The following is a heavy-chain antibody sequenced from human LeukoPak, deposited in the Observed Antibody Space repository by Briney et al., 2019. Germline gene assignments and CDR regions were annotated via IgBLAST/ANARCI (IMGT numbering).Heavy chain of an antibody. CDR2: ISSSSSYI. Sequence: GGSLRLSCAASGVTFSSYSMNWVRQAPGKGLDWISSISSSSSYIYYADSVRGRFTISRDNAKNSLYLQMNSLRAEDTAVYYCARADSIAARPFDYWGQGTLVTVSS. D-gene: IGHD6-6*01. CDR1: GVTFSSYS. V-gene: IGHV3-21*01. CDR3: ARADSIAARPFDY. J-gene: IGHJ4*02.